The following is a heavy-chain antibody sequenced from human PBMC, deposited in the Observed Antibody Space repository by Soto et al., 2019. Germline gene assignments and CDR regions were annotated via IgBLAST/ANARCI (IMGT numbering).Heavy chain of an antibody. V-gene: IGHV1-3*05. CDR3: ARSIVVVTSLDY. D-gene: IGHD2-21*02. CDR2: INAGNGNT. J-gene: IGHJ4*02. Sequence: QVQLVQSGAEEKKPGASVKVSCKASGYTFTSYAMHWVRQAPGQRLEWMGWINAGNGNTKYSQKSQGRVTITRDTSASTSYMKLSSLRSADTPVYFCARSIVVVTSLDYWGQGTLVTVSS. CDR1: GYTFTSYA.